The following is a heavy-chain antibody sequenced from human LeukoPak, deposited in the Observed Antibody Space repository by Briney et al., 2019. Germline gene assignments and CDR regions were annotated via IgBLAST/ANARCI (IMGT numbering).Heavy chain of an antibody. J-gene: IGHJ6*02. D-gene: IGHD6-6*01. CDR1: GYTFTSYG. V-gene: IGHV1-18*01. CDR2: ISAYNGNT. CDR3: ARVDSSSSSIYYYYGMDV. Sequence: ASVKVSCKASGYTFTSYGISWVRQAPGQGLEWMGWISAYNGNTNYAQKLQGRVTMTTDTSTSTAYMELRSLGSDDTAVYYCARVDSSSSSIYYYYGMDVWGQGTTVTVSS.